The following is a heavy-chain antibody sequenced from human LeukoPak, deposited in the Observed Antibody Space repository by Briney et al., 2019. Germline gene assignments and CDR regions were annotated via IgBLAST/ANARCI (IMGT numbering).Heavy chain of an antibody. D-gene: IGHD3-16*01. J-gene: IGHJ1*01. V-gene: IGHV3-21*01. CDR1: GFSFSDYD. CDR2: ISGRSSHV. CDR3: GRAFPPLRTSSAGDL. Sequence: TRGGSLRLSCSASGFSFSDYDMNWVRQAPGKGLEWVSAISGRSSHVYYGESVKGRFTISRDNAKNSLYLQLASLGVEDTAVYYCGRAFPPLRTSSAGDLWGQGTLVTVSS.